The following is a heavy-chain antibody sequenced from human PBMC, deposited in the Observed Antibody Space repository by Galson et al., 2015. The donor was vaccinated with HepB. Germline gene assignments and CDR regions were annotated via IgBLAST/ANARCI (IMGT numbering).Heavy chain of an antibody. CDR1: GDSISSDSW. D-gene: IGHD3-10*01. Sequence: ETLSLTCAVSGDSISSDSWWSWVRQPPGEGLEWFGEIYHSGGTNYRPSLKSRVTISVDKSKNLFSLKLTFVTAADTAVYYCARAKEGRGYFDYWGQGTLVTVSS. V-gene: IGHV4-4*02. J-gene: IGHJ4*02. CDR3: ARAKEGRGYFDY. CDR2: IYHSGGT.